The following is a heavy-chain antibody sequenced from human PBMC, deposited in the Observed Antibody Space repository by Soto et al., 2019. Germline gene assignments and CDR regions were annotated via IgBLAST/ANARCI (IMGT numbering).Heavy chain of an antibody. CDR1: GFTFSSYS. CDR2: ISSSSSTI. V-gene: IGHV3-48*04. D-gene: IGHD3-3*01. CDR3: ARGGITIFGVAYFDY. Sequence: GESLKISCAASGFTFSSYSMNWVRQAPGKGLEWVSYISSSSSTIYYADSVKGRFTISRDNAKNSLYLQMNSLRAEDTAVYYCARGGITIFGVAYFDYWGQGTLVTVSS. J-gene: IGHJ4*02.